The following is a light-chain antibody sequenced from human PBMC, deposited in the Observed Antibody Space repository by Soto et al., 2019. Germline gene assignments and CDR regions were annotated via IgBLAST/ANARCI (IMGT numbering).Light chain of an antibody. CDR1: QSISSY. Sequence: DIQMTQSPSSLSASVGDRVTITCRASQSISSYLNWYQQKPGKAPKLLIYAASSLQSGVPSRFSGSGSGTGFTLTISSLQPEDFATYYCQQSYSTRYTFGQGTRLEIK. CDR3: QQSYSTRYT. CDR2: AAS. J-gene: IGKJ5*01. V-gene: IGKV1-39*01.